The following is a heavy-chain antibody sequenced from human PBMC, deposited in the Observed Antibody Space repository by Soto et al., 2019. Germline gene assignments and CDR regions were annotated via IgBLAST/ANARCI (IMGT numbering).Heavy chain of an antibody. J-gene: IGHJ5*02. CDR3: ARGSEHLVVPAAQARNWFDP. D-gene: IGHD2-2*01. CDR1: GYTFTSYD. CDR2: MNPNSGNT. Sequence: ASVKVSCKASGYTFTSYDINWVRQATGQGLEWMGWMNPNSGNTGYAQKFQGRVTMTRNTSISTAYMELSSLRSEDTAVYYCARGSEHLVVPAAQARNWFDPWGQGTLVTVSS. V-gene: IGHV1-8*01.